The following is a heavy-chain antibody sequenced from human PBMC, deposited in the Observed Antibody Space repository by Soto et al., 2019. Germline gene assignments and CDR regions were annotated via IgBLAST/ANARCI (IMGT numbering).Heavy chain of an antibody. Sequence: LSLTCSVSGYSISSGYYWGWIRQPPGKGLEWIGSIYHSGSTYYNPSLKSRVTISVDPAKNQFSLQRSCVTAAQSPWYYCARDGGGGHYDFWSGGGYYYYYGMDVWGQGTTVTSP. V-gene: IGHV4-38-2*02. J-gene: IGHJ6*02. CDR3: ARDGGGGHYDFWSGGGYYYYYGMDV. CDR1: GYSISSGYY. D-gene: IGHD3-3*01. CDR2: IYHSGST.